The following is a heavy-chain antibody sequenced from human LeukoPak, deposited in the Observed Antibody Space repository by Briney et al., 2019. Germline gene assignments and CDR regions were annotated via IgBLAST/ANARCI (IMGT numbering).Heavy chain of an antibody. Sequence: ASVKVSCKASGYTFTGYYMHWVRQAPGQGLEWMGWINPNSGGTNYAQKFQGRVTTTRDTSISTAYMELSRLRSDDTAVYYCARLGYSYGYLYYYYYYMDVWGKGTTVTISS. V-gene: IGHV1-2*02. CDR2: INPNSGGT. CDR1: GYTFTGYY. J-gene: IGHJ6*03. D-gene: IGHD5-18*01. CDR3: ARLGYSYGYLYYYYYYMDV.